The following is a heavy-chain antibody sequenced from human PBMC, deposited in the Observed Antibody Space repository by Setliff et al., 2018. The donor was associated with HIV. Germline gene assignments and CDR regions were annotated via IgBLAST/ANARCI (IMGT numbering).Heavy chain of an antibody. V-gene: IGHV4-39*01. D-gene: IGHD3-10*01. Sequence: PSETLSLTCIVSGGSISSSSYHWGWIRQPPGKGLEWIGSMYSSGSTYNNPSLKSRVTMSVATSKNQFSLMLSSVTAADTAVYFCARHKVLSFFGELLPPYFDYWGQGALVTVSS. J-gene: IGHJ4*02. CDR2: MYSSGST. CDR3: ARHKVLSFFGELLPPYFDY. CDR1: GGSISSSSYH.